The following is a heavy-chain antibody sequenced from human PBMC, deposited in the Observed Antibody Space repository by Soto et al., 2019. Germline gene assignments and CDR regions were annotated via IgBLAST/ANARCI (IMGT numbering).Heavy chain of an antibody. V-gene: IGHV1-69*01. CDR2: IIPMFAAA. J-gene: IGHJ2*01. D-gene: IGHD2-2*01. Sequence: QVQLVQSGAEVKKPGSSVKVSCQPSASTFNNYGINWVRQAPGQGPEWMGGIIPMFAAANYADKLQGRLTITADESTNTAYMELSSLRSEDTAMYYCAISIAIVPAAIRFWFFDLWGRGTPVTVSS. CDR3: AISIAIVPAAIRFWFFDL. CDR1: ASTFNNYG.